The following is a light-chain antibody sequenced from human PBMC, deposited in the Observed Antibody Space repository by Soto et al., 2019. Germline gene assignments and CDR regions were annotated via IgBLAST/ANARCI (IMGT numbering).Light chain of an antibody. CDR1: SSNIGKNY. CDR3: ATWDTSLSAVV. J-gene: IGLJ2*01. V-gene: IGLV1-51*01. CDR2: DNN. Sequence: QSVLTQPPSVSAAPGQTVTISCSGSSSNIGKNYVSWYQRLPGTAPKLLIYDNNERSSGIPDRFSGSKSGTSATLGIAGLQTGDEADYYCATWDTSLSAVVFGGGTKLTVL.